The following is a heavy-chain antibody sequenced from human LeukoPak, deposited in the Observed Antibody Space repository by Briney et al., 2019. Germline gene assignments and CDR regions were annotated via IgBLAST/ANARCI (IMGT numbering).Heavy chain of an antibody. D-gene: IGHD2-2*01. CDR2: INHSGST. Sequence: SETLSLTCAVYGGSFIGYYWSWIRQPPGKGLEWIGEINHSGSTNYNPSLKSRVTISVDTSKNHFSLKLSSVTAADTAVYYCARGVEGCSSTSCYEFDYWGQGTLVTVSS. V-gene: IGHV4-34*01. CDR1: GGSFIGYY. J-gene: IGHJ4*02. CDR3: ARGVEGCSSTSCYEFDY.